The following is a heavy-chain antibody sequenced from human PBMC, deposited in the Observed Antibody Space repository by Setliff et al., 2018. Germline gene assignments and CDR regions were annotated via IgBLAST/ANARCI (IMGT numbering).Heavy chain of an antibody. CDR1: GGSISSGSYY. CDR3: ARAYYYASGNSHNYYMDV. Sequence: PSETLSLTCTVSGGSISSGSYYWGWIRQPPRKGLEWIGYFYHSGSMNYSPSLKRRVTMSGDTSNNQLCLKLTAVSAADTAVYYCARAYYYASGNSHNYYMDVWGKGTAVTVSS. J-gene: IGHJ6*03. CDR2: FYHSGSM. D-gene: IGHD3-10*01. V-gene: IGHV4-61*05.